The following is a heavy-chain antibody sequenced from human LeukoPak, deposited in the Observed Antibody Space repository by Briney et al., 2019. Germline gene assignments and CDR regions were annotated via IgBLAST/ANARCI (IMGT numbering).Heavy chain of an antibody. D-gene: IGHD2-15*01. CDR3: ARDAPGNCSGGRCYSVA. V-gene: IGHV1-18*01. J-gene: IGHJ4*02. Sequence: ASVTVSCKATGYPFNVFGITWVRQAPGQGPEWMGWINTFNGDTNYAQKVQGRVTLTADTSTTAAYMELRRLRFDDTAVYYCARDAPGNCSGGRCYSVAWGQGTLVLVSS. CDR1: GYPFNVFG. CDR2: INTFNGDT.